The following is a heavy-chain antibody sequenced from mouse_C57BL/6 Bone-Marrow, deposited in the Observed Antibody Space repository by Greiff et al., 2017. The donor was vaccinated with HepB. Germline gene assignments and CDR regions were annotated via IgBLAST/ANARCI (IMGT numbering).Heavy chain of an antibody. CDR2: IWTGGGT. CDR1: GFSFTSYA. V-gene: IGHV2-9-1*01. CDR3: ARIYYSNYYWYCDV. J-gene: IGHJ1*03. Sequence: VQRVESGPGLVAPSQSLSITCTVSGFSFTSYAISWVRQPPGKGLEWLGVIWTGGGTNYNSAPKSRLSISKDNSKSQVFLKMNSLQTDDTARYYCARIYYSNYYWYCDVWGTGTTVTVSA. D-gene: IGHD2-5*01.